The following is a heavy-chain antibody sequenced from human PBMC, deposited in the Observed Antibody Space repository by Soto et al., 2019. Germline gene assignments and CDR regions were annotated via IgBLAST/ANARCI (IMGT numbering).Heavy chain of an antibody. CDR3: ARSRSGAVADSFDF. V-gene: IGHV3-30*04. J-gene: IGHJ4*02. CDR2: ISRDGTNK. CDR1: GFTFSRYA. Sequence: GGSLRLSCAASGFTFSRYAIHWVRQAPGKGLEWVAVISRDGTNKYYVDSVKGRFTISRDNSRNTLYLQMNSLRHEDAAVYYCARSRSGAVADSFDFWGQGTLVTGLL. D-gene: IGHD3-10*01.